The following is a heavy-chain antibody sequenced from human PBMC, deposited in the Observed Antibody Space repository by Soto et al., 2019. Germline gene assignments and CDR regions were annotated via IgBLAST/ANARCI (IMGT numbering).Heavy chain of an antibody. V-gene: IGHV4-59*01. CDR2: IYYSGST. J-gene: IGHJ4*02. D-gene: IGHD3-22*01. CDR3: ARRASDSSGYYYDY. Sequence: SETLSLTCTVSGGSISSYYWSWIRQPPGKGLEWIGYIYYSGSTNYNPSLKSRVTISVDTSKNQFSLKLSSVTAADTAVYYCARRASDSSGYYYDYWGQGTLVTVSS. CDR1: GGSISSYY.